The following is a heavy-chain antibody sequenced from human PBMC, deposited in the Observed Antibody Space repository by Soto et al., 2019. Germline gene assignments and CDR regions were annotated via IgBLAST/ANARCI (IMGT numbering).Heavy chain of an antibody. D-gene: IGHD4-17*01. CDR1: GFSLSSGGAG. V-gene: IGHV2-5*01. CDR3: AHRGYGDYPRDNWFDP. J-gene: IGHJ5*02. Sequence: QITLKESGPTLVNPTQTLTLTCTFSGFSLSSGGAGVGWIRQPPGKGLEWLALIYWNDDKRYNASLESRLTITKDTSKNQVVLLMTNMDPVDTATYYCAHRGYGDYPRDNWFDPWGQGTLVTVSS. CDR2: IYWNDDK.